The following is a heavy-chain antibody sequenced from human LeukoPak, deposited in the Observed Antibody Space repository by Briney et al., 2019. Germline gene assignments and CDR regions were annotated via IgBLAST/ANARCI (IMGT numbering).Heavy chain of an antibody. CDR1: GFTFSSYA. V-gene: IGHV3-30-3*01. Sequence: GGSLRLSCAASGFTFSSYAMHWVRQAPGKGLEWVAVISYDGSNKYYADSVKGRFTISRDNSKNTLYLQMNSLRAEDTAVYYCATALVGATTDAFDIWGQGTMVTVSS. D-gene: IGHD1-26*01. J-gene: IGHJ3*02. CDR2: ISYDGSNK. CDR3: ATALVGATTDAFDI.